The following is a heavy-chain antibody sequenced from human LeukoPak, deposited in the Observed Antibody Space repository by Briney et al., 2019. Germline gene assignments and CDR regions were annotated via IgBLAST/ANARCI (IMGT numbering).Heavy chain of an antibody. Sequence: PSETLSLTCTVSGGSISSSSYYWGWIRQPPGKGLGWIGSIYYSGSTYYNPSLKSRVTISVDTSKNQFSLKLSSVTAADTAVYYCARHYPRRYSSSWYPFDYWGQGTLVTVSS. CDR3: ARHYPRRYSSSWYPFDY. V-gene: IGHV4-39*01. CDR1: GGSISSSSYY. J-gene: IGHJ4*02. D-gene: IGHD6-13*01. CDR2: IYYSGST.